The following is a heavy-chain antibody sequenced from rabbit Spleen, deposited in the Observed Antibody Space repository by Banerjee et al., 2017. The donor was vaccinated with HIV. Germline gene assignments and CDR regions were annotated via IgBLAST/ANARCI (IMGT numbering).Heavy chain of an antibody. J-gene: IGHJ4*01. CDR1: GFSFSSTYW. Sequence: EESGGDLVQPEGSLTLTCTASGFSFSSTYWICWVRQAPGKGLEWIACIVPGNGITYYASWAKGRFTISKASSTTVTLQMTGLTVADTATYFCARTPGPWGRNGHFKLWGPGPLVTVS. D-gene: IGHD3-3*01. CDR3: ARTPGPWGRNGHFKL. V-gene: IGHV1S45*01. CDR2: IVPGNGIT.